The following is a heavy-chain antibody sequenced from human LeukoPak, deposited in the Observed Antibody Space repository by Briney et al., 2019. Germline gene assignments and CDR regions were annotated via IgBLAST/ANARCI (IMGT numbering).Heavy chain of an antibody. CDR1: GHSFTSYW. D-gene: IGHD5-24*01. J-gene: IGHJ4*02. CDR2: IFPGDSDT. Sequence: GESLKISCKGSGHSFTSYWIGWVRQMPGKGLEWMGIIFPGDSDTRCSPSFQGQVTISVDKSISIAYLQWSSLKASDTAMYYCVRNRDGSSDHWGQGTLVTVSS. CDR3: VRNRDGSSDH. V-gene: IGHV5-51*01.